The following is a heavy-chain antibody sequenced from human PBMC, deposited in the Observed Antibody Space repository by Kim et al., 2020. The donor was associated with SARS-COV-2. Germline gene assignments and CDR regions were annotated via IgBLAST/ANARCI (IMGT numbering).Heavy chain of an antibody. D-gene: IGHD3-10*01. CDR1: GFSFSPYW. Sequence: GGSLRLSCAGSGFSFSPYWMFWVRQTPGKGLEWVANINQDERKKYYVDSVKDRFTISRDNAKNSLYLQMNSLRAEDTAMYYCTRDLNYYNSGNYYDVFDLWGQGTMGTVS. CDR2: INQDERKK. CDR3: TRDLNYYNSGNYYDVFDL. J-gene: IGHJ3*01. V-gene: IGHV3-7*01.